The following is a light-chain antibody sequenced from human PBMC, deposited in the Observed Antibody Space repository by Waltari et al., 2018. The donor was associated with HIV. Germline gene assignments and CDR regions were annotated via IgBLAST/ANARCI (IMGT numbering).Light chain of an antibody. CDR2: SSN. V-gene: IGLV1-44*01. CDR3: AAWDDSLDGYV. Sequence: QSVLTQPPSASGTPGQRVTISCSGSSSNIQRTTVTWYQQFPGTTPKVVIYSSNQRPSGVPDRFSGARSGTSASLAISGLQSEDEAHYYCAAWDDSLDGYVFGPGTEVTVL. J-gene: IGLJ1*01. CDR1: SSNIQRTT.